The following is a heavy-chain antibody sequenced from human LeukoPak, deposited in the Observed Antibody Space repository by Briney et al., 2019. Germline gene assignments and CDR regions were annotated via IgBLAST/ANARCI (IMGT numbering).Heavy chain of an antibody. CDR2: IHYSGST. CDR3: AREGQWLPDWFDP. Sequence: SETLSLTCTVSGGSISGYYWSWIRQPPGQGLECVGYIHYSGSTAYNPSLKGRVTISLDMSKNQFSLKMNSMTAADTAVYYCAREGQWLPDWFDPWGQGTLVTVSS. V-gene: IGHV4-59*01. D-gene: IGHD6-19*01. CDR1: GGSISGYY. J-gene: IGHJ5*02.